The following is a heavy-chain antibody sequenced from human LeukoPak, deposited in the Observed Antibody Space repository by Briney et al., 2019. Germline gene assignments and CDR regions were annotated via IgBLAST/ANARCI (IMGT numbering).Heavy chain of an antibody. V-gene: IGHV4-34*01. D-gene: IGHD4-17*01. J-gene: IGHJ6*02. Sequence: SETLFLTCAVYGGSFSGYYWSWIRQPPGKGLEWIGEINHSGSTNYNPSLKSRVTISVDTSKNQFSLKLSSVTAADTAVYYCARDGKRYGDYFQYYYYGMDVWGQGTTVTVSS. CDR2: INHSGST. CDR3: ARDGKRYGDYFQYYYYGMDV. CDR1: GGSFSGYY.